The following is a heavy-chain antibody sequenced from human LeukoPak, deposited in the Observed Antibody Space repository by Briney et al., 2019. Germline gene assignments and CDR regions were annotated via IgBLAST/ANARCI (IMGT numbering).Heavy chain of an antibody. CDR2: ISGSGGST. CDR3: AKYYDSSGYYPYYFDY. V-gene: IGHV3-23*01. D-gene: IGHD3-22*01. Sequence: GGSLRLSCAASGFTFSSYSMNWVRQAPGKGLEWVSAISGSGGSTYYADSVKGRFTISRDNSKNTLYLQMNSLRAEDTAVYYCAKYYDSSGYYPYYFDYWGQGTLVTVSS. CDR1: GFTFSSYS. J-gene: IGHJ4*02.